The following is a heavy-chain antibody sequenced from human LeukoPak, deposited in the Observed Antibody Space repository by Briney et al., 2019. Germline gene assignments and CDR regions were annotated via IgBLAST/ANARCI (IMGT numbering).Heavy chain of an antibody. CDR1: GFTFNTYS. CDR2: ISSSSSTI. V-gene: IGHV3-48*01. Sequence: GGSLRLSCAASGFTFNTYSMNWVRQAPGKGLEWVSSISSSSSTIYYADSVKGRFTISRDNAKNSLSLLMNSLRAEDTAVYYCARGSQTGHSRFDYWGQGALVTVSS. CDR3: ARGSQTGHSRFDY. D-gene: IGHD1-14*01. J-gene: IGHJ4*02.